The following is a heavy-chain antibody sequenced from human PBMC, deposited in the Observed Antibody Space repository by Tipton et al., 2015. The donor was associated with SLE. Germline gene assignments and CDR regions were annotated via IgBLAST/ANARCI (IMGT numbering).Heavy chain of an antibody. CDR2: INHSGST. Sequence: TLSLTCAVYGGSFSGYYWSWIRQPPGKGLEWIGEINHSGSTNYNPSLKSRVTISVDTSKNQFSLKLSSVTAADTAVYYCARGTGIEGNYHYYYYMDVWGKGTTVTVSS. D-gene: IGHD3-10*01. CDR3: ARGTGIEGNYHYYYYMDV. CDR1: GGSFSGYY. J-gene: IGHJ6*03. V-gene: IGHV4-34*01.